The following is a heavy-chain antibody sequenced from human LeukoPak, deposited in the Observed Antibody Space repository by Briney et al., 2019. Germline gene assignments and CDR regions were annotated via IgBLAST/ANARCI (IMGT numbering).Heavy chain of an antibody. CDR3: ARGPTNLDNWFDT. V-gene: IGHV3-7*01. CDR1: GLIFRSYW. CDR2: INQEGSEK. Sequence: GGSLRLSCAVSGLIFRSYWMSWVRQAPGKGLEWVANINQEGSEKYFEDSVKGRFTISRDNAKNSLNLQMNSLRAEDTAVYYCARGPTNLDNWFDTWGQGTLVTVSS. D-gene: IGHD3-16*01. J-gene: IGHJ5*02.